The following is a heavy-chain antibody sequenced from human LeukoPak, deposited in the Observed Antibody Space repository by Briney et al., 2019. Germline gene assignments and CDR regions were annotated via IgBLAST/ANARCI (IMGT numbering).Heavy chain of an antibody. V-gene: IGHV4-34*01. CDR2: INHSGST. CDR3: ARGLPTLRFIAAAVNHAFDY. CDR1: GGSFSGYY. J-gene: IGHJ4*02. Sequence: SETLSLTCAVYGGSFSGYYWSWIRQPPGKGLEWIGEINHSGSTNYNPSLKSRVTISVDTSKNQFSLKLSSVTAADTAVYYCARGLPTLRFIAAAVNHAFDYWGQGTLVTVSS. D-gene: IGHD6-13*01.